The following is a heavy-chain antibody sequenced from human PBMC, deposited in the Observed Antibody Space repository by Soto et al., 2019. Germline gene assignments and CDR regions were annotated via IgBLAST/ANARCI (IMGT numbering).Heavy chain of an antibody. V-gene: IGHV3-30*18. Sequence: PGGSLRLSCAASGFTFSSYGMHWVRQAPGKGLEWVAVISYDGSNKYYADSVKGRFTISRDNSKNTLYLQMNSLRAEDTAVYYCAKDWNYYDSSGYYPGYRGQGTLVTVSS. CDR2: ISYDGSNK. J-gene: IGHJ4*02. CDR3: AKDWNYYDSSGYYPGY. CDR1: GFTFSSYG. D-gene: IGHD3-22*01.